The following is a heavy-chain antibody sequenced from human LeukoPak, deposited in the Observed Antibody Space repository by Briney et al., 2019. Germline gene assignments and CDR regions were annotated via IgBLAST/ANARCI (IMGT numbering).Heavy chain of an antibody. D-gene: IGHD3-22*01. V-gene: IGHV4-39*07. Sequence: SETLSLTCTVSGGSISSSSYYWGWIRQPPGKGLEWIGSIYYSGSTYYNPSLKSRVTISVDTSKNQFSLKLSSVTAADTAVYYCAREARYYYDSSGYQNWGQGTLVTVSS. CDR1: GGSISSSSYY. J-gene: IGHJ4*02. CDR3: AREARYYYDSSGYQN. CDR2: IYYSGST.